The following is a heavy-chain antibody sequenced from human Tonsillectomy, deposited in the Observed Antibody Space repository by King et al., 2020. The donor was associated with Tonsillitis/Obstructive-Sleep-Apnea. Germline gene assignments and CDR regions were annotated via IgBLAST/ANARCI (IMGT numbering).Heavy chain of an antibody. J-gene: IGHJ4*02. D-gene: IGHD3-10*01. V-gene: IGHV3-23*04. CDR2: ISGSGGST. CDR1: GFTFSRSA. Sequence: VQLVESGGGLVQPGGSLRLSCAASGFTFSRSAMSWVRQAPGKGLEWVSAISGSGGSTYDADSVKGRFTISRDNSKNTLYLQMNSLRAEDTAVYYCAEAGGSQSFIFFNYWGQGTLVTVAS. CDR3: AEAGGSQSFIFFNY.